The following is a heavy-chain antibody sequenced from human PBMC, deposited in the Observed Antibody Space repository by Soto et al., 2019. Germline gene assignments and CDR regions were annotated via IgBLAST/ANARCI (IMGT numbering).Heavy chain of an antibody. CDR1: GFTFISYW. V-gene: IGHV3-74*01. J-gene: IGHJ6*02. CDR2: INSDGSST. CDR3: ARDPLYPTYYDFWSGYYHYYYYGMDV. D-gene: IGHD3-3*01. Sequence: GGSLRLSCAASGFTFISYWMHWVRQAPGKGLVWVSRINSDGSSTSYADSVKGRFTISRDNAKNTLYLQMNSLRAEDTAVYYCARDPLYPTYYDFWSGYYHYYYYGMDVWGQGTTVTVSS.